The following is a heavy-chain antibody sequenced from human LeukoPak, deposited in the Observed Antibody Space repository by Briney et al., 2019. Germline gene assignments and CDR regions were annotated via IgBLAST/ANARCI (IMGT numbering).Heavy chain of an antibody. Sequence: PGGSLRLFCAASGFTFSSYAMSWVRQAPGKGLEWVSAISGSGGSTYYADSVKGRFTISRDNSKNTLYLQMNSLRAEDTAVYYCAKALSSSWYGVYYYYGMDVWGKGTTVTVSS. V-gene: IGHV3-23*01. CDR3: AKALSSSWYGVYYYYGMDV. CDR1: GFTFSSYA. CDR2: ISGSGGST. J-gene: IGHJ6*04. D-gene: IGHD6-13*01.